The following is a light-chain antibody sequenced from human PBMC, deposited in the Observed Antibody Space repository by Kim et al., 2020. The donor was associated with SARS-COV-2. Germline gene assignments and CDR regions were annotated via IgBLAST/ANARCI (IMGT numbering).Light chain of an antibody. J-gene: IGKJ4*01. V-gene: IGKV3-11*01. Sequence: SPGEGATLSCRTSQSVGSYLAWYQHKAGQSPRLLIHDASSRAPGVPVRFSASGSGTDFTLTIDSLQPDDCAVYYCQQRNNWPEGLTFGGGTRVEI. CDR1: QSVGSY. CDR2: DAS. CDR3: QQRNNWPEGLT.